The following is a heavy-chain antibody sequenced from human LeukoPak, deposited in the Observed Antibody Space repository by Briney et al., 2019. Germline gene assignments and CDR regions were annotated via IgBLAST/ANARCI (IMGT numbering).Heavy chain of an antibody. CDR2: IYTSGST. CDR1: GGSISSYY. D-gene: IGHD2-15*01. J-gene: IGHJ4*02. Sequence: SETLSLTCTVSGGSISSYYWSWIRQPPGKGLEWIGYIYTSGSTNYNPSLKSRVTISVDTSKNQFSLKLSSVTAADTAVYYCARDTCSGGSCYSDYWGQGTLVTVSP. CDR3: ARDTCSGGSCYSDY. V-gene: IGHV4-4*09.